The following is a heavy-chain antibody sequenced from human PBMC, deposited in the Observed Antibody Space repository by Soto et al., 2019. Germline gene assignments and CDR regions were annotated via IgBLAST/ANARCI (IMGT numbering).Heavy chain of an antibody. V-gene: IGHV3-74*03. CDR1: GFTFSTYW. CDR3: GRVATGSYSWRDS. D-gene: IGHD1-26*01. J-gene: IGHJ5*02. CDR2: INSDGSIT. Sequence: EVQLEESGGDLVQPGGSLRLSCAASGFTFSTYWMHWVRQAPGKGLVWVSRINSDGSITTYADSVKGRFTISRDNSKNTLYLQMNSLRAEDTAVYYCGRVATGSYSWRDSWGQGTLVTVSS.